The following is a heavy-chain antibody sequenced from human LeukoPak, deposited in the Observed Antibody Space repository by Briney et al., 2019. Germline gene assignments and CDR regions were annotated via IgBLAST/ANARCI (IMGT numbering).Heavy chain of an antibody. Sequence: GGSLRLSCAASGFTFNTYYMTWVRQAPGKGLEWVAGIKQDGSENYYMDSVKGRFTISRDNSRNSLYLQMNSLRAEDTAVYFCARERYCTSATCYVGVPFDSWGQGTLVTVSS. V-gene: IGHV3-7*01. CDR3: ARERYCTSATCYVGVPFDS. D-gene: IGHD2-2*01. CDR1: GFTFNTYY. J-gene: IGHJ4*02. CDR2: IKQDGSEN.